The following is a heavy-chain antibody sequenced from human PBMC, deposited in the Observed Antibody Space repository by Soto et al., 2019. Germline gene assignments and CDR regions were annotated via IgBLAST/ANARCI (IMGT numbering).Heavy chain of an antibody. CDR2: ISGSGGST. V-gene: IGHV3-23*01. CDR3: VKDQDSSGWDRYYYYGMDV. J-gene: IGHJ6*02. Sequence: PGGSLRLSCAASGFTFSSYAMNWVRQAPGKGLEWVSVISGSGGSTYYADSVKGRFTISRDNSKNTLYLQMNSLRAEDTAVYYWVKDQDSSGWDRYYYYGMDVWGQGITVTVSS. CDR1: GFTFSSYA. D-gene: IGHD6-19*01.